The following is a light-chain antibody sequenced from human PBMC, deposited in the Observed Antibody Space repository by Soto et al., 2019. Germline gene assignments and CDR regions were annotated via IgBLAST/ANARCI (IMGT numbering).Light chain of an antibody. J-gene: IGKJ4*01. V-gene: IGKV2-28*01. CDR1: QNLLHSNGYNY. CDR3: MQSLQTPLT. CDR2: LGS. Sequence: DIVMTQSPLSLPVTPGEPASISCRSSQNLLHSNGYNYLDWYLQKPGQSPQLLIFLGSNRASGVPDRSSGSGSGTDFTLKISRVEAEDVGFYYCMQSLQTPLTFGGGTQVESK.